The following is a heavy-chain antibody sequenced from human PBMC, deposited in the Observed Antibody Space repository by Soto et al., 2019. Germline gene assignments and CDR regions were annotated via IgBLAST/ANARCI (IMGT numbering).Heavy chain of an antibody. CDR1: GGSISSYY. V-gene: IGHV4-59*01. J-gene: IGHJ5*02. CDR3: ARGEGITISSFDP. D-gene: IGHD3-9*01. Sequence: SETLSLTCTVSGGSISSYYWSWIRQPPGKGLEWIGYIYYSGSTNYNPSLKSRVTISVDTSKNQFSLKLSSVTAADTAVYYRARGEGITISSFDPWGQGTLVTVSS. CDR2: IYYSGST.